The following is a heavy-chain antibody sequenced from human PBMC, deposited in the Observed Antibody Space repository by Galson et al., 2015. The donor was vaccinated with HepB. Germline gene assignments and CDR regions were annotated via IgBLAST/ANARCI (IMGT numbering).Heavy chain of an antibody. J-gene: IGHJ4*02. Sequence: SCKASGYTFTSYAMNWVRQAPGQGLEWMGWINTNTGNPTYAQGFTGRFVFSLDTSVSTAYLQISSLKAEDTAVYYCAREKWLVNRGWGPDYWGQGTLVTVSS. D-gene: IGHD6-19*01. V-gene: IGHV7-4-1*02. CDR1: GYTFTSYA. CDR2: INTNTGNP. CDR3: AREKWLVNRGWGPDY.